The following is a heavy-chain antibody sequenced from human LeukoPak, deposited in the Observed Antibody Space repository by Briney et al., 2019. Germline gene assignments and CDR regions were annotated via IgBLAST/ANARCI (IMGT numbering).Heavy chain of an antibody. CDR2: IYYSGST. V-gene: IGHV4-59*01. Sequence: PSETLSLTCTVSGGSISSYYWSWIRQPPGKGLEWIGYIYYSGSTNYNPSLKSRVTISVDTSKNQFSLKLSSVTAADTAVYYCARVDPDSSSTLEVFDYWSQGTLVTVSS. CDR1: GGSISSYY. CDR3: ARVDPDSSSTLEVFDY. J-gene: IGHJ4*02. D-gene: IGHD6-6*01.